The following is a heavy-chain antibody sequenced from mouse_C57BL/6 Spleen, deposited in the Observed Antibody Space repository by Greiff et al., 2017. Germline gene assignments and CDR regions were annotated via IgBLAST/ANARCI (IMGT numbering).Heavy chain of an antibody. V-gene: IGHV1-54*01. Sequence: VKLQESGAELVRPGTSVKVSCKASGYAFTNYLIEWVKQRPGQGLEWIGVINPGSGGTNYNEKFKGKATLTADKSSSTAYMQLSSLTSEDSAVYFCARSGVYYGSSYDFDYWGQGTTLTVSS. CDR3: ARSGVYYGSSYDFDY. CDR1: GYAFTNYL. CDR2: INPGSGGT. J-gene: IGHJ2*01. D-gene: IGHD1-1*01.